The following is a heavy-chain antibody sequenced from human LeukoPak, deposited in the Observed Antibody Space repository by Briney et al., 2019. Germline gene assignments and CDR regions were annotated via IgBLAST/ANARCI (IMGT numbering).Heavy chain of an antibody. CDR1: GFTFSSYS. CDR2: ISSSSSYI. CDR3: ARLPHPLLEMATTFFDY. J-gene: IGHJ4*02. D-gene: IGHD5-24*01. V-gene: IGHV3-21*01. Sequence: GGSLRLSCAASGFTFSSYSMNWVRQAPGKGLEWVSSISSSSSYIYYADSVKGRFTISRDNAKNSLYLEMNNLRAEDTAVYYCARLPHPLLEMATTFFDYWGQGTLVTVSS.